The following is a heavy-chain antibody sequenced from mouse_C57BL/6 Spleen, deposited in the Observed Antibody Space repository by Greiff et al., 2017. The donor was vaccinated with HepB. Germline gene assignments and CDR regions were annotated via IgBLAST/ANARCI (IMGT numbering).Heavy chain of an antibody. D-gene: IGHD1-1*01. J-gene: IGHJ2*01. CDR3: ARSGFTTVVAPFDY. CDR1: GYTFTDYN. V-gene: IGHV1-18*01. Sequence: EVQLQQSGPELVKPGASVKIPCKASGYTFTDYNMDWVKQSHGKSLEWIGDINPNNGGTIYNQKFKGKATLTVDKSSSTAYMELRSLTSEDTAVYYCARSGFTTVVAPFDYWGQGTTLTVSS. CDR2: INPNNGGT.